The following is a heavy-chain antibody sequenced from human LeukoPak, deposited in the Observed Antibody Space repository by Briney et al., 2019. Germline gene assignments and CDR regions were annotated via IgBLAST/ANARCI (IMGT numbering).Heavy chain of an antibody. CDR3: ARDSGGGGTMMGAFDI. Sequence: GGSLRLFCAASGFTFSSYGMHWVRQVPGKGLEWVAVKWYDGSNKYYADSVKGRFTISRDNSKNTLYLQMNSLRAEDTAVYYCARDSGGGGTMMGAFDIWGQGTMVTVS. V-gene: IGHV3-33*01. J-gene: IGHJ3*02. D-gene: IGHD3-22*01. CDR1: GFTFSSYG. CDR2: KWYDGSNK.